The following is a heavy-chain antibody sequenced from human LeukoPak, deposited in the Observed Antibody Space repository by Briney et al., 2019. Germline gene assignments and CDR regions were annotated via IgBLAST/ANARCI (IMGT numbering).Heavy chain of an antibody. V-gene: IGHV3-48*03. J-gene: IGHJ4*02. Sequence: PGGSQRLSCAASGFTFSSYEMNWVRQAPGKGLEWVSYISSSGSTIYYADSVKGRFTISRDNAKNSLYLQMNSLRAEDTAVYYCARDQGVAATPDDYWGQGTLVTVSS. CDR1: GFTFSSYE. D-gene: IGHD2-15*01. CDR2: ISSSGSTI. CDR3: ARDQGVAATPDDY.